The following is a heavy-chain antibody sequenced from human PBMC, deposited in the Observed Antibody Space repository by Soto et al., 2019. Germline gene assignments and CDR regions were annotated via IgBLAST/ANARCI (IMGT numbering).Heavy chain of an antibody. D-gene: IGHD3-22*01. CDR2: IWYDGSNK. CDR3: ARGDYYDSSGYYYRGKGAFDI. Sequence: PXESLGLSCAASGFTFSSYGIHGVRQAPGKGLEWVAVIWYDGSNKYYADSVKGRFTISRDNSKNTLYLQMNSLRAEDTAVYYCARGDYYDSSGYYYRGKGAFDIWGQGTMVTVSS. J-gene: IGHJ3*02. V-gene: IGHV3-33*01. CDR1: GFTFSSYG.